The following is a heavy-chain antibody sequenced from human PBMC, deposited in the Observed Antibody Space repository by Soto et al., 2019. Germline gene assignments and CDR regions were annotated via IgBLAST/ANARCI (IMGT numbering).Heavy chain of an antibody. CDR1: GGSISSGGYY. CDR2: IYYTETT. Sequence: SETLSLTCTVSGGSISSGGYYWSWIRQHPGKGLEWIGYIYYTETTYYNPSLKSAVTISVDTSKNQLSLNLSSVTAADTAVYYCARSLLRGHWYFDFWGRGTLVTVSS. CDR3: ARSLLRGHWYFDF. D-gene: IGHD3-10*01. J-gene: IGHJ2*01. V-gene: IGHV4-31*01.